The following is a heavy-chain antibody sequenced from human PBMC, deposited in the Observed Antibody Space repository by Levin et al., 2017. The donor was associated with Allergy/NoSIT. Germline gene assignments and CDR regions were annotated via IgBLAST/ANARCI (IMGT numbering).Heavy chain of an antibody. CDR3: ASRMKRYSSSWYGGRGQPGFDY. CDR1: GGSISSSSYY. V-gene: IGHV4-39*01. J-gene: IGHJ4*02. D-gene: IGHD6-13*01. Sequence: PSETLSLTCTVSGGSISSSSYYWGWIRQPPGKGLEWIGSIYYSGSTYYNPSLKSRVTISVDTSKNQFSLKLSSVTAADTAVYYCASRMKRYSSSWYGGRGQPGFDYWGQGTLVTVSS. CDR2: IYYSGST.